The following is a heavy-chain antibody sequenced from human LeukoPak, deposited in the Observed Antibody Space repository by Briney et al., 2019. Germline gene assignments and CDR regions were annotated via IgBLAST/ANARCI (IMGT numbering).Heavy chain of an antibody. CDR3: ARDCSSTSCSDY. J-gene: IGHJ4*02. V-gene: IGHV3-11*01. D-gene: IGHD2-2*01. CDR1: GFTFSDYY. CDR2: ISSSGSTI. Sequence: PGGPLRLSCAASGFTFSDYYMSWIRQAPGKGLEWVSYISSSGSTIYYADSVKGRFTISRDNAKNSLYLQMNSLRAEDTAVYYCARDCSSTSCSDYWGQGTLVTVSS.